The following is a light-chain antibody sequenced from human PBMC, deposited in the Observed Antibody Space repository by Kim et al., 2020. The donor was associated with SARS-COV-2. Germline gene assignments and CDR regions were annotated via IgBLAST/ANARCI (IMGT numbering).Light chain of an antibody. J-gene: IGKJ4*01. CDR3: QHYNGYPLT. CDR2: TAS. V-gene: IGKV1-5*03. Sequence: DIQMTQSPSTLSASVGDRVTMTCRASQTINSWLAWYQQKPGKAPKLLIYTASTLQNGVPSRFSGSKSRTEFTLTISSLQPDDFATYYCQHYNGYPLTFGGGTKLEIK. CDR1: QTINSW.